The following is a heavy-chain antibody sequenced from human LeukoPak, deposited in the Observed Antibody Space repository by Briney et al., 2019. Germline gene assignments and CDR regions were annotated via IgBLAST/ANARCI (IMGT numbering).Heavy chain of an antibody. Sequence: GGSLRLSCAASGFTFSSYAMHWVRQAPGKGLEWVAVISYDGSNKYYADSVKGRFTISRDNSKNTLYLQMNSLRAEDTAVYYCAKDLSTDFWSGDYFDYWGQGTLVTVSS. D-gene: IGHD3-3*01. V-gene: IGHV3-30-3*01. CDR3: AKDLSTDFWSGDYFDY. CDR1: GFTFSSYA. J-gene: IGHJ4*02. CDR2: ISYDGSNK.